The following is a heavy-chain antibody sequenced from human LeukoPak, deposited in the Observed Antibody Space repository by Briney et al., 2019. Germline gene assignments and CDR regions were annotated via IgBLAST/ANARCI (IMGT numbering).Heavy chain of an antibody. J-gene: IGHJ4*02. CDR3: ARSLHAQLLGRKLFDY. D-gene: IGHD2-2*01. V-gene: IGHV3-48*04. CDR1: GFTFSSYS. Sequence: PGGSLRLSCAASGFTFSSYSMNWVRQAPGKGLEWVSYISSSSSTIYYADSVKGRFTISRDNAKNSLYLQMNSLRAEDTAVYYCARSLHAQLLGRKLFDYWGQGTLVTVSS. CDR2: ISSSSSTI.